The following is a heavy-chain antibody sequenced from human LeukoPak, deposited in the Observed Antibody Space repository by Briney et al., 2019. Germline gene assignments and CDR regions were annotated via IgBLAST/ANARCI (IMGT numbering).Heavy chain of an antibody. V-gene: IGHV1-3*01. CDR2: INAGNGNT. Sequence: ASVKVSCKASGYTFTSYAMHWVRQAPGQRLEWMGWINAGNGNTKYSQKFQGRVTITRDTSASTAHMELSSLRSEDTAVYYCARVGRDVLLWFGELNYWGQGTLVTVSS. D-gene: IGHD3-10*01. CDR3: ARVGRDVLLWFGELNY. J-gene: IGHJ4*02. CDR1: GYTFTSYA.